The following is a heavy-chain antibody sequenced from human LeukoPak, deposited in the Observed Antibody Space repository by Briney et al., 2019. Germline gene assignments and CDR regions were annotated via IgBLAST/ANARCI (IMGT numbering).Heavy chain of an antibody. CDR2: IYYSGST. CDR3: ARSSGSYYSNYFDY. D-gene: IGHD1-26*01. CDR1: GGSISSYY. V-gene: IGHV4-59*08. Sequence: SETLSLTCTVSGGSISSYYWSWIRQPPGKGLEWIGYIYYSGSTNYTPSLKSRVTISVDTSKNQFSLKLSSVTAADTAVYYCARSSGSYYSNYFDYWGQGTLVTVSS. J-gene: IGHJ4*02.